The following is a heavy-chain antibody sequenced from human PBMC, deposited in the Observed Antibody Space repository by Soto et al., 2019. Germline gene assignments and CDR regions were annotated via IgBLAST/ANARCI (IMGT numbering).Heavy chain of an antibody. CDR2: IKQDGSEK. CDR1: GFTFSSYG. D-gene: IGHD5-12*01. J-gene: IGHJ6*03. Sequence: GGSLRLSCAASGFTFSSYGVSWVLQAPGKGLEWVANIKQDGSEKYYVDSVKGRFTISRDNAKNSLYLQMNSLRAEDTAVYYCARFERLRLLDYYYYYMDVWGKGTTVTVSS. V-gene: IGHV3-7*01. CDR3: ARFERLRLLDYYYYYMDV.